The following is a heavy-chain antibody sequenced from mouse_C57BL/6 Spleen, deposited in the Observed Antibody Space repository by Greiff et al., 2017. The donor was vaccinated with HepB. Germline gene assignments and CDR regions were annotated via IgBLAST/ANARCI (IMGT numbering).Heavy chain of an antibody. CDR3: ARSNYDYDGYYFDY. CDR1: GYAFSSSW. Sequence: QVQLKQSGPELVKPGASVKISCKASGYAFSSSWMNWVKQRPGKGLEWIGRIYPGDGDTNYNGKFKGKATLTADKSSSTAYMQLSSLTSEDSAVYFCARSNYDYDGYYFDYWGQGTTLTVSS. D-gene: IGHD2-4*01. CDR2: IYPGDGDT. J-gene: IGHJ2*01. V-gene: IGHV1-82*01.